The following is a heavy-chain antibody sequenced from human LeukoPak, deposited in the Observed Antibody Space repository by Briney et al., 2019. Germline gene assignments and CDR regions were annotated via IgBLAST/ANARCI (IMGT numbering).Heavy chain of an antibody. J-gene: IGHJ4*02. CDR1: GGSISSYY. Sequence: PSETLSLTCTVSGGSISSYYWSWIRQPPGKGLEWIGYIYYSGSTNYNPSLKSRVTISVDTSENQFSLKLSSVTAAETAVYYCARHYDFWSGYYYSAGAFDYWGQGTLVTVSS. CDR2: IYYSGST. CDR3: ARHYDFWSGYYYSAGAFDY. D-gene: IGHD3-3*01. V-gene: IGHV4-59*08.